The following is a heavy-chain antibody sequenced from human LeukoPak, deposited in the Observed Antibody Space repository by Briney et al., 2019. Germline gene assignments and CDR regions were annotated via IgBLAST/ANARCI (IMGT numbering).Heavy chain of an antibody. CDR1: GWSFSGYY. Sequence: SGTLSLTCAVYGWSFSGYYWSWMRQPPGKGLEWIGEINHSGSTNYNPSLKSRVTMSMDYSKNQFSLSVTSVTAADTAIYYCGKTDIYFNPIDYWGPGSLVTVSS. V-gene: IGHV4-34*01. J-gene: IGHJ4*02. CDR2: INHSGST. CDR3: GKTDIYFNPIDY. D-gene: IGHD3-9*01.